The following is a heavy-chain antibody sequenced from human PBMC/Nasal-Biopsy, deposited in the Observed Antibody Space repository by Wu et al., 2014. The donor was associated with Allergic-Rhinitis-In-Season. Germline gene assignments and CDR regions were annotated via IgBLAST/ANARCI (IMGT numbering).Heavy chain of an antibody. CDR3: ARNRVEGGRELAF. CDR2: IDWDDDK. V-gene: IGHV2-70*11. D-gene: IGHD1-26*01. J-gene: IGHJ4*02. Sequence: ALVKPTQTLTLTCTVSGFSLTTGGMSISWIRQPPGKALEWLGRIDWDDDKYYSTSLKTRITISKDTSKNQVVLTVTNVGPLDTATYYCARNRVEGGRELAFWGQGALVTVSS. CDR1: GFSLTTGGMS.